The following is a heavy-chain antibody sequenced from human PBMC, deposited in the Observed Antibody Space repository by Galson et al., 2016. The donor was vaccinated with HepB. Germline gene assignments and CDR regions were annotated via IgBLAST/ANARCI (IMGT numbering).Heavy chain of an antibody. V-gene: IGHV3-23*01. J-gene: IGHJ4*02. Sequence: SLRLSCADSGFTFSTFAMSWVRQAPGKGLDWVSSISVAGDHSAYADSVKGRFTISRDNSKNTLYLQMNSLRAEDTAVYYCATVEGSGGRAGRVYWGQGTLVTVSS. D-gene: IGHD6-19*01. CDR1: GFTFSTFA. CDR3: ATVEGSGGRAGRVY. CDR2: ISVAGDHS.